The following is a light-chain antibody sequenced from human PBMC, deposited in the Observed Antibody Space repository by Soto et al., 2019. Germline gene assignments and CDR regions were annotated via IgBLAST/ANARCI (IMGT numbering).Light chain of an antibody. CDR3: CSYAGSRTYV. CDR1: SSDVGSYNL. Sequence: QSALTKPASVSGSPGQSITISCTGTSSDVGSYNLVSWYQHHPGKAPKLMIYEGSKRPSGVSDRFSGSKSGNTASLTISGLQAEDEADYYCCSYAGSRTYVFGTGTKVTVL. CDR2: EGS. J-gene: IGLJ1*01. V-gene: IGLV2-23*01.